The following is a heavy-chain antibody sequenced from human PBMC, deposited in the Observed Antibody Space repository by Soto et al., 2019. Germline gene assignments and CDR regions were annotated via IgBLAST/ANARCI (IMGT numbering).Heavy chain of an antibody. CDR2: IDPSDSYA. CDR3: AINVDTTMVSALAR. Sequence: ESLKISFKGSGYTFTNYWITWVRQIPGRGLEWMGTIDPSDSYANYSPSFQGHVTISTAKSISTAYLQWSSLRASDTAMYFCAINVDTTMVSALARWGQGTLVTVSS. V-gene: IGHV5-10-1*01. CDR1: GYTFTNYW. D-gene: IGHD5-18*01. J-gene: IGHJ4*02.